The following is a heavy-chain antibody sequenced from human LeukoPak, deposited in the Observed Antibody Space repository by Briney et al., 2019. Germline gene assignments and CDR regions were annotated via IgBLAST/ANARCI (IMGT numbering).Heavy chain of an antibody. D-gene: IGHD1-26*01. CDR2: ISAYNGDT. J-gene: IGHJ4*02. CDR1: GYSFSSFG. CDR3: ARGTWEAAATPHSFDT. V-gene: IGHV1-18*01. Sequence: ASVKVSCKAFGYSFSSFGINWVRQAPGQGPEWMGWISAYNGDTKYEQKFQGRVTMTTDTSTSTVYMELRSLRYDDTAVYYCARGTWEAAATPHSFDTWGQGTLVTVSS.